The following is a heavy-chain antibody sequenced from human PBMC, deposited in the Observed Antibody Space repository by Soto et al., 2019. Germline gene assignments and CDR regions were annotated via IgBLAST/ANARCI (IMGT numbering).Heavy chain of an antibody. CDR1: GGSISSSSYY. D-gene: IGHD3-16*02. J-gene: IGHJ4*02. Sequence: SETLSLTCTVSGGSISSSSYYWGWIRQPPGKGLEWIGSIYYSGSTYYNPSLKSRVTISVDTSKNQFSLKLSSVTAADTAVYYCARHQPPDYDYIWGSYPDRPYYFDYWGQGTLVTVSS. V-gene: IGHV4-39*01. CDR2: IYYSGST. CDR3: ARHQPPDYDYIWGSYPDRPYYFDY.